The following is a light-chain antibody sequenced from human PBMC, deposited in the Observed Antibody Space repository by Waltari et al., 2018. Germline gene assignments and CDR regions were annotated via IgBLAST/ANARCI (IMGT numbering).Light chain of an antibody. Sequence: EIVLTQSPGTLSLSPGERATLSCRASQSVSRSYLAWYQQKPGQAPRLLIYGASSRPTGIPDRLSGSGSGTDFTLTISRLEPEDFAVDYVQQYGSSPSITFGQGTRLEMK. J-gene: IGKJ5*01. CDR1: QSVSRSY. V-gene: IGKV3-20*01. CDR2: GAS. CDR3: QQYGSSPSIT.